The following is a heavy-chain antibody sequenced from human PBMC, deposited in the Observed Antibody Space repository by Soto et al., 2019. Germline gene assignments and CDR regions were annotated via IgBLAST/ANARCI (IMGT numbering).Heavy chain of an antibody. J-gene: IGHJ6*02. CDR1: GFSLSTSGMC. Sequence: SGPTLVNPTQTLTLTCTFCGFSLSTSGMCVSWIRQPPGKAMEWLARIDWDDDTYYSTSLKTRLTISKDTSKNQVVLTLTNMGPVVTATYYCARIRVAGGFYGMDVWGQGTTVTVS. D-gene: IGHD2-15*01. CDR2: IDWDDDT. V-gene: IGHV2-70*11. CDR3: ARIRVAGGFYGMDV.